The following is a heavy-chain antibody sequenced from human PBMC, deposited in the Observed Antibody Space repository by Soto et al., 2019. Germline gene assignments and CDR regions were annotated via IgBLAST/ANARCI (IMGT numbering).Heavy chain of an antibody. J-gene: IGHJ3*02. CDR3: ARVRCSGGGCNSAGTQVAFDI. V-gene: IGHV4-61*01. CDR2: IYYSGNT. Sequence: SETLSLTCTVSGGSVSSGSYYWSWIRQPPGKGLEWIGDIYYSGNTNYNPSLQSRVTISVDTSKTQFSLKVGSVTAADTAMFYCARVRCSGGGCNSAGTQVAFDIWGQGTMVTVSS. CDR1: GGSVSSGSYY. D-gene: IGHD2-15*01.